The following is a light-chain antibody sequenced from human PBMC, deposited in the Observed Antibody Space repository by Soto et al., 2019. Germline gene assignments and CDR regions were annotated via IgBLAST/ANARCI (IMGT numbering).Light chain of an antibody. J-gene: IGKJ1*01. CDR3: QQYNSYRT. CDR1: QNINTW. CDR2: KAS. Sequence: DIQMTQPPSTVSASVGTRVTITCRASQNINTWLAWYQQKPGKAPKLLILKASSLESGVPSRFSGSGSGTEFTLTISSLQPDDFATYYCQQYNSYRTFGQGTKVDIK. V-gene: IGKV1-5*03.